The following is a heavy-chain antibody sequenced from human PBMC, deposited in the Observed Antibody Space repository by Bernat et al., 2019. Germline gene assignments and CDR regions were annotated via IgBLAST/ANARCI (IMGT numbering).Heavy chain of an antibody. V-gene: IGHV1-2*02. Sequence: QVQLVQSGAEVKKPGASVKVSCKASGYTFTGYYMHWVRQAPGQGLEWMGWINPNSGGTNYAQKCQGRVTMTRDTSIRTAYMELSRLRSDDTAMYYCARDLAVAGSLDYWGQGTLVTVAS. CDR3: ARDLAVAGSLDY. CDR1: GYTFTGYY. D-gene: IGHD6-19*01. CDR2: INPNSGGT. J-gene: IGHJ4*02.